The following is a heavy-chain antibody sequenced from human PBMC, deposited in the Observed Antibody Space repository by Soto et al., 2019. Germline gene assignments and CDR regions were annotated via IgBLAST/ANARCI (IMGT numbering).Heavy chain of an antibody. CDR2: TIPAFGTA. J-gene: IGHJ4*02. CDR1: GAGYTFSNYG. CDR3: WRHDKTALPPLDS. Sequence: QVHLVQSGAEVKSPGSAVKVSCKVSGAGYTFSNYGLNWMRQAPGQGLEWMVGTIPAFGTANYAQKFQGRVKITADTSMTADYMELSSLRSDDTAVYYCWRHDKTALPPLDSWGQGTLVSVSS. V-gene: IGHV1-69*06. D-gene: IGHD1-1*01.